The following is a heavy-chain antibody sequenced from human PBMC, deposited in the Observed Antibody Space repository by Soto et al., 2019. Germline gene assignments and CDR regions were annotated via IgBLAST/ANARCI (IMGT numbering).Heavy chain of an antibody. CDR2: IYSGGTT. D-gene: IGHD4-17*01. J-gene: IGHJ4*02. Sequence: EVQLVESGGGLVQPGGSLRLSCAASGFTVSSNYMSWVRQAPGKGLEWVSVIYSGGTTYYADSVKGRFTITRDNSKNTLYLQLNSLRADDTAVYDCARGLSYGGNSEGEIDYWGQGTLVTVSS. CDR3: ARGLSYGGNSEGEIDY. V-gene: IGHV3-66*01. CDR1: GFTVSSNY.